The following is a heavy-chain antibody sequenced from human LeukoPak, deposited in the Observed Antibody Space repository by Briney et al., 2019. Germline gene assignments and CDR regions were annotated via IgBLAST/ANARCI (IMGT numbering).Heavy chain of an antibody. CDR3: ARGFSGSYWTNHDAFDI. CDR2: INPSGGST. J-gene: IGHJ3*02. D-gene: IGHD1-26*01. V-gene: IGHV1-46*01. Sequence: ASVKVSCKASGYTFTSYYMHWVRQAPGQGLEWMGIINPSGGSTSYAQKFQGRVTMTRDMSTSTVYMELSSLRSEDTAVYYCARGFSGSYWTNHDAFDIWGQGTMVTVSS. CDR1: GYTFTSYY.